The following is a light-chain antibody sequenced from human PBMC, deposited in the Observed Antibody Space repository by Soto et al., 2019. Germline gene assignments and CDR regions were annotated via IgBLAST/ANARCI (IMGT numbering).Light chain of an antibody. Sequence: MTQSPLSLPVTSGEPASISFRSSQSLLHSNGYNYLDWYQQKPGKAPKLLIYAASSLQSGVPSRFSGSGSGTDFTLTISSLQPEDFATYYCQQSYSTPLTFGGGTKVDI. CDR2: AAS. CDR3: QQSYSTPLT. CDR1: QSLLHSNGYNY. V-gene: IGKV1-39*01. J-gene: IGKJ4*01.